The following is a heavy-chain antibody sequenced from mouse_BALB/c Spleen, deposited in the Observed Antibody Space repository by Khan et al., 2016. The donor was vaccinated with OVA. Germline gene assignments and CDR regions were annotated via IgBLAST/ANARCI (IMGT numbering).Heavy chain of an antibody. CDR2: ISSGADYT. D-gene: IGHD6-2*01. Sequence: EVELVESGGDLVKPGGSLKLSCAASGFTFSAYSMSWVRQTPDKRLEWVATISSGADYTYYPDGVKGRFTISRDNAKNTLYLQMSSLKSEDTAMYYCASLLTGSFAYWGQGTLVTVSA. CDR1: GFTFSAYS. CDR3: ASLLTGSFAY. V-gene: IGHV5-6*01. J-gene: IGHJ3*01.